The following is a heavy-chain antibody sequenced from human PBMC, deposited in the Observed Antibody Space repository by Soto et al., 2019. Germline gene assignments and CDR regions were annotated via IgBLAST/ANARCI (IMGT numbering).Heavy chain of an antibody. CDR2: MFHSGST. D-gene: IGHD5-12*01. CDR3: AKNSDYEIDA. CDR1: GASISDSHW. V-gene: IGHV4-4*02. J-gene: IGHJ6*02. Sequence: QVQLQESGPGRVKPSGTLSLTCVVSGASISDSHWWTWVRQPAGKGLEWIGEMFHSGSTNYNPTLKSIGPISTDKSRDHFALNLNSVTAADTSVYYCAKNSDYEIDAWGQGTRVTVSS.